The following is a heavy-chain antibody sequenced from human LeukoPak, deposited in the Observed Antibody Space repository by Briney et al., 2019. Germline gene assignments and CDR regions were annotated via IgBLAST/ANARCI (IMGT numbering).Heavy chain of an antibody. D-gene: IGHD5-18*01. CDR2: INPSGGST. Sequence: GASVKVSCKASGYTFTSYYMHWVRQAPGQGLEWMEIINPSGGSTSYAQKFQGRVTMTRDMSTSTVYMELSSLRSGDTAVYYCAVVDTAMVIRHNYYYYYMDVWGKGTTVTVSS. J-gene: IGHJ6*03. CDR1: GYTFTSYY. CDR3: AVVDTAMVIRHNYYYYYMDV. V-gene: IGHV1-46*03.